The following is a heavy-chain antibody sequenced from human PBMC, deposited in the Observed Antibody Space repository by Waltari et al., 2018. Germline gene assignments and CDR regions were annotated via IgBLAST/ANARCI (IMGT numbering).Heavy chain of an antibody. CDR3: IKGNDVWSGFMDY. CDR2: IKSDGRST. Sequence: EVQLVESGGGVVQPGGSLRLSCAASGFSFSRHWMHWVRQDPGKGLLGVSMIKSDGRSTSYADSVKGRFTISRDNAKNTVYLQMNSLRAEDTAVYYCIKGNDVWSGFMDYWGQGTLVTVSS. J-gene: IGHJ4*02. D-gene: IGHD3-3*01. CDR1: GFSFSRHW. V-gene: IGHV3-74*01.